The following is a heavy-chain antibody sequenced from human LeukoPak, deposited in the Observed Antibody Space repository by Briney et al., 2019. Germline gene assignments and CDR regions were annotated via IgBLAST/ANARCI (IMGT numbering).Heavy chain of an antibody. CDR1: GGSVSDYY. Sequence: KPSETLSLTCTISGGSVSDYYWSWIRQPPGKGLEWIGYIYYSGSTNYNPSLKSRVTISVDTSKNQFSLKLSSVTAADTAVYYCARDLFGVVTYNWFDPWGQGTLVTVSS. D-gene: IGHD3-3*01. CDR3: ARDLFGVVTYNWFDP. CDR2: IYYSGST. J-gene: IGHJ5*02. V-gene: IGHV4-59*02.